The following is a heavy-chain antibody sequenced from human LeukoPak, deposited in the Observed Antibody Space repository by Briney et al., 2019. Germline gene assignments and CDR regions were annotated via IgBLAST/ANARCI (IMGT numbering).Heavy chain of an antibody. J-gene: IGHJ6*03. CDR2: ISGSGGST. D-gene: IGHD2-15*01. Sequence: GGSLRLSCAASGFTFSSYGMSWVRQAPGKGLEWVSAISGSGGSTYYADSVKGRFTISRDNSKNTLYLQMNSLRAEDTAVYYCAKNGDRGAFCSGGTCYPYYYYYMDVWGKGTTVTISS. CDR3: AKNGDRGAFCSGGTCYPYYYYYMDV. CDR1: GFTFSSYG. V-gene: IGHV3-23*01.